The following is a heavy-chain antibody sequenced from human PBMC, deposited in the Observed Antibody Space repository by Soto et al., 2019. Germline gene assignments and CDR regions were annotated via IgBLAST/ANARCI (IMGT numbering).Heavy chain of an antibody. V-gene: IGHV1-69*02. J-gene: IGHJ6*02. CDR2: IIPILGIA. D-gene: IGHD1-26*01. CDR1: GGTFSSYT. Sequence: QVQLVQSGAEVKKPGSSVKVSCKASGGTFSSYTISWVRQAPGQGLEWMGRIIPILGIANYAQKVQGRVTITADKSTSPAYMALSSLRSEDTAVYSCARLRDSDGMDVWGQGTTVTVSS. CDR3: ARLRDSDGMDV.